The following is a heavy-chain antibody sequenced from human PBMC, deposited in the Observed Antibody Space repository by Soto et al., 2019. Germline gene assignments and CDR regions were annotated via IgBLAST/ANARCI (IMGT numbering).Heavy chain of an antibody. V-gene: IGHV3-7*01. J-gene: IGHJ4*01. D-gene: IGHD6-19*01. CDR1: GFSFSSYW. CDR3: ERDQRDSGPFEY. CDR2: VSSDGRDK. Sequence: EVQLEESGGGLVQPWGSLRLSCAASGFSFSSYWMSWVRQAPGKGTEWAGIVSSDGRDKTYADYVKGRFTISRDNAENSLFLQMNSLSADDTALYSGERDQRDSGPFEYWGQGALVTVSS.